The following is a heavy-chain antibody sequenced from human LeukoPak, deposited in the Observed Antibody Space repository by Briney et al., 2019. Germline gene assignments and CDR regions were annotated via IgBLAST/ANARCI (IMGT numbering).Heavy chain of an antibody. J-gene: IGHJ4*02. CDR1: GGSISSGDYY. CDR3: ARDADYDSSGYPFDY. Sequence: SETLSLTCTVSGGSISSGDYYWSWIRQPPGKGLEWIGYIYYSGSTYYNPSLKSRVTISVDTSKNQFSLKLSSVTAADTAVYYCARDADYDSSGYPFDYWGQGTLVTVSS. D-gene: IGHD3-22*01. V-gene: IGHV4-30-4*01. CDR2: IYYSGST.